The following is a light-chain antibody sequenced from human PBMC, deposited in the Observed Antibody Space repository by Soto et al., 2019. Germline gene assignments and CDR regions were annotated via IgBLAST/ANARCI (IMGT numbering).Light chain of an antibody. Sequence: ETVMTQSPGTLSLSPGERATLPSGPSQGVTSGYLAWYQQKPGQAPRLLIFGASNRATGIPDRFTGSGSGTDFTLTISRLEPEDFAVYYCQQYGISQNTFGQGTKLEIK. J-gene: IGKJ2*01. CDR1: QGVTSGY. CDR3: QQYGISQNT. V-gene: IGKV3-20*01. CDR2: GAS.